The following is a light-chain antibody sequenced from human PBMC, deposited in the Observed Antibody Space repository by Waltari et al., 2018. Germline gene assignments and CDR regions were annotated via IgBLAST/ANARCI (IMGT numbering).Light chain of an antibody. CDR3: QSYDSSLSGVL. CDR1: NSNIGARHD. V-gene: IGLV1-40*01. Sequence: QSVLTQPPSVSGAPGQRVTISCTGSNSNIGARHDVHWYQQVPGEAPRLLIYRDNNRPSEVPDRFSGSKSGTSASLAITGLQPEDEADYYCQSYDSSLSGVLFGGGTKLTVL. J-gene: IGLJ3*02. CDR2: RDN.